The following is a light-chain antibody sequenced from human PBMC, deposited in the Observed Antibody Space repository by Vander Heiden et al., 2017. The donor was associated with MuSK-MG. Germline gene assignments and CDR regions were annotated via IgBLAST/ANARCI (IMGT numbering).Light chain of an antibody. CDR1: QSITRY. CDR3: QQRSNWPPIT. Sequence: EIVLTQPPATLSLSPGERATLPCRASQSITRYLAWYQQKPGRAPRLLIYDVSNRATGIPARFSGSGSGTDFTLTISSLEPEDFAVYYCQQRSNWPPITFGQGTRLEIK. CDR2: DVS. J-gene: IGKJ5*01. V-gene: IGKV3-11*01.